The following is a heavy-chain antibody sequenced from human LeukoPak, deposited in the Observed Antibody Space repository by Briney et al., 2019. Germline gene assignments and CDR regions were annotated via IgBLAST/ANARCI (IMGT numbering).Heavy chain of an antibody. CDR3: ARDRADQSTISFYYYGMDV. CDR1: GYTFTSYY. V-gene: IGHV1-46*01. Sequence: ASVTVSCKASGYTFTSYYMHWVRQAPGQGLEWMGIINPSGGSTSYAQKFQGRVTMTRDTSTSTVHMELSSLRSEDTAVYYCARDRADQSTISFYYYGMDVWGQGTTVTVSS. CDR2: INPSGGST. J-gene: IGHJ6*02. D-gene: IGHD5/OR15-5a*01.